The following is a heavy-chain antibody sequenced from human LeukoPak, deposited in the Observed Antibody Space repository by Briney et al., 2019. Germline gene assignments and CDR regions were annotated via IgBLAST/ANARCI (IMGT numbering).Heavy chain of an antibody. CDR3: AREILYSYEVDY. J-gene: IGHJ4*02. CDR2: ISYDGSNK. Sequence: GRSLRLSCAASGFTFSSYAMHWVRQAPGKGLEWVAVISYDGSNKYYADSVKGRFTISRDNSKNTLYLQMNSLRAEDTAVYYCAREILYSYEVDYWGQGTLVTVSS. V-gene: IGHV3-30-3*01. CDR1: GFTFSSYA. D-gene: IGHD5-18*01.